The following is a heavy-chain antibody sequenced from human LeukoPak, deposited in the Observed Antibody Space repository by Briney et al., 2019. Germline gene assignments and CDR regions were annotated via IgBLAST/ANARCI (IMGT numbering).Heavy chain of an antibody. Sequence: GESLNISCQGSGYSFTSYWIGWVRQMPGKGLEWMGIIYPGDSDTRYSPSFQGQVTISADKSISTAYLQWSSLKASDTAMYYCARHPRHTPYCSSTSCSTEFDYWGQGTLVTVSS. CDR1: GYSFTSYW. CDR2: IYPGDSDT. D-gene: IGHD2-2*01. J-gene: IGHJ4*02. V-gene: IGHV5-51*01. CDR3: ARHPRHTPYCSSTSCSTEFDY.